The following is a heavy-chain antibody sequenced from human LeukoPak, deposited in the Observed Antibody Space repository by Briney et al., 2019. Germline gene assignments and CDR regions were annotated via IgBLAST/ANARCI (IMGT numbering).Heavy chain of an antibody. V-gene: IGHV4-59*01. D-gene: IGHD5-24*01. CDR3: ARVTVHGNSDY. CDR2: IYYSGST. Sequence: PSETLSLTCAVYGGSFSSYYWSWIRQPPGKGLEWIGYIYYSGSTKYNPSLKSRVTISVDMSKNQFSLKLSSVTAADTAVYYCARVTVHGNSDYWGQGTLVTVSS. J-gene: IGHJ4*02. CDR1: GGSFSSYY.